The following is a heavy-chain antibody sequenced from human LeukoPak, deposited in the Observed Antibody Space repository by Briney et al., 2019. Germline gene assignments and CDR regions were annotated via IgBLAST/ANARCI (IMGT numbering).Heavy chain of an antibody. CDR2: ISSSSSYI. Sequence: GGSLSLSCAASGFTFSSYSMNWVRQAPGKGLEWVSSISSSSSYIYYADSVKGRFTISRDNAKNSLYLQMNSLRAEDTAVYYCARDWYDFWSCYYTLRGGFDYWGQGTLVTVSS. V-gene: IGHV3-21*01. J-gene: IGHJ4*02. CDR3: ARDWYDFWSCYYTLRGGFDY. CDR1: GFTFSSYS. D-gene: IGHD3-3*01.